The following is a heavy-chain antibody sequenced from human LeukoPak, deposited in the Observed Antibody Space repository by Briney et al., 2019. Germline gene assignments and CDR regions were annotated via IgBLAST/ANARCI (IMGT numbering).Heavy chain of an antibody. Sequence: ASVKVSGKASGYTCTGYHMHWVRQAPGQGLEWMGWINPNSGGRNYAQKFQGRVTMTRDTSISTAYMELSRLRSDDTAVYYCASGYCSSTSCYPLDYWGQGTLVTVSS. J-gene: IGHJ4*02. CDR2: INPNSGGR. D-gene: IGHD2-2*01. CDR3: ASGYCSSTSCYPLDY. V-gene: IGHV1-2*02. CDR1: GYTCTGYH.